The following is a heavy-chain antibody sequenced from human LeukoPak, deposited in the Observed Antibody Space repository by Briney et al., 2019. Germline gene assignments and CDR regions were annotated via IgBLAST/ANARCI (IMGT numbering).Heavy chain of an antibody. Sequence: PGGSLRLSCAASGFIFSSHGMNWVRQAPGKGLEWVSGISPSGDITYYADSVKGRFTISRDNAKNSLYLQMNSLRAEDTAVYYCARTPLAYCGGDCYENWFDPWGQGTLVTVSS. CDR3: ARTPLAYCGGDCYENWFDP. CDR2: ISPSGDIT. V-gene: IGHV3-48*01. J-gene: IGHJ5*02. D-gene: IGHD2-21*02. CDR1: GFIFSSHG.